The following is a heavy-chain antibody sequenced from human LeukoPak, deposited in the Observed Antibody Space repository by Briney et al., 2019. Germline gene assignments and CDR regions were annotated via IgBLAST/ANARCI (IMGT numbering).Heavy chain of an antibody. CDR1: GFTFSSYS. CDR2: ISSSSSYI. D-gene: IGHD3-10*01. V-gene: IGHV3-21*01. J-gene: IGHJ3*02. Sequence: PGGSLRLSCAASGFTFSSYSMNWVRQAPGKGLEWVSSISSSSSYIYYADSVKGRFTISRDNAKNSLNLQMNSLRAEDTAVYYCARDRITMVRGVRDAFDIWGQGTMVTVSS. CDR3: ARDRITMVRGVRDAFDI.